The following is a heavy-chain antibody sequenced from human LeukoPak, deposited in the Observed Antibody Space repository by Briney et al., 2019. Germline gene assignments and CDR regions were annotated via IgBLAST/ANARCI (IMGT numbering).Heavy chain of an antibody. J-gene: IGHJ4*02. D-gene: IGHD1-26*01. CDR3: ARGSQVGATSRAYY. CDR1: GFTFSSYA. V-gene: IGHV3-30-3*01. Sequence: PGRSLRLSCAAPGFTFSSYAMHWVRQAPGKGLEWVAVISYDGSNKYYADSVKGRFTISRDNSKNTLYLQMNSLRAEDTAVYYCARGSQVGATSRAYYWGQGTLVTVSS. CDR2: ISYDGSNK.